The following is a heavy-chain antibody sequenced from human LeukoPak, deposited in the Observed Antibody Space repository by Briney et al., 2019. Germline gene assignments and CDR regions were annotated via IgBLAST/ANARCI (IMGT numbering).Heavy chain of an antibody. CDR1: GFTFSDYY. D-gene: IGHD6-13*01. J-gene: IGHJ4*02. CDR2: IKQDGSEK. V-gene: IGHV3-7*01. Sequence: GGSLRLSCAASGFTFSDYYMTWIRQAPGQGLEWVANIKQDGSEKYYVDSVKGRFTISRDNAKNSLYLQMNSLRAEDTAVYYCARARYSSSWRYFDYWGQGTLVTVSS. CDR3: ARARYSSSWRYFDY.